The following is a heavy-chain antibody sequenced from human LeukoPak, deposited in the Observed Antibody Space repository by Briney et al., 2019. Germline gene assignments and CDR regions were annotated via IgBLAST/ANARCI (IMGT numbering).Heavy chain of an antibody. D-gene: IGHD3-22*01. CDR2: INPSGGST. Sequence: ASVKVSCKASGYTFTSYYMHWVRQAPGQGLEWMGIINPSGGSTSYAQKFQGRVTMTRDTSTSTVYMELSSLRSEDTAVYYCARGLTYYYDSSGYPDYWGQGTLVPVSS. V-gene: IGHV1-46*03. CDR3: ARGLTYYYDSSGYPDY. CDR1: GYTFTSYY. J-gene: IGHJ4*02.